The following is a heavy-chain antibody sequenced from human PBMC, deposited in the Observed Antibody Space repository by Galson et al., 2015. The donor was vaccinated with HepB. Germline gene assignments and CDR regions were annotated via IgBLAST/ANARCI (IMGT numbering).Heavy chain of an antibody. D-gene: IGHD2/OR15-2a*01. CDR3: VYGYGDYFISTYQHYYGMDV. J-gene: IGHJ6*02. CDR2: ISNDGSNR. Sequence: SLRLSCAASGFTLSSYGMHWVRQAPGKGLEWVAVISNDGSNRWYADSVKGRFIISRDNSKNTLYLQMNSLRAEDTAVYFCVYGYGDYFISTYQHYYGMDVWGQGTTVTVSS. CDR1: GFTLSSYG. V-gene: IGHV3-30*03.